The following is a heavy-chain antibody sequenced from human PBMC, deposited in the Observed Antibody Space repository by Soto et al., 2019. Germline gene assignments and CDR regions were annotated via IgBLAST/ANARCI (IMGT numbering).Heavy chain of an antibody. J-gene: IGHJ6*02. CDR2: ISGSGGSM. CDR1: GFTFNIYA. D-gene: IGHD1-26*01. Sequence: GGSLRLSCAASGFTFNIYAMSWVRQAPGKGLEWVSIISGSGGSMYYADSVKGRFTISRDNSKNTVYLQMNTLRAEDTAVYYCAKDWGRGGATADYYYALDVWGQGTTVTIS. CDR3: AKDWGRGGATADYYYALDV. V-gene: IGHV3-23*01.